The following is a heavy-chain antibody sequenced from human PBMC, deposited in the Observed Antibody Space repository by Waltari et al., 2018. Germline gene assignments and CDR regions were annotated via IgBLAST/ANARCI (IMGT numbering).Heavy chain of an antibody. J-gene: IGHJ5*02. D-gene: IGHD6-6*01. CDR2: IYYSGST. CDR3: ARDEPIAARRGWFDP. V-gene: IGHV4-39*07. CDR1: GGSXXSSXYY. Sequence: QLQLQESGPGLVKPSETLSLTXTVSGGSXXSSXYYWGWIRQPPGKGLEWIGSIYYSGSTXYNPSLKSRVTISVDTSKNQFSLKLSSVTAADTAVYYCARDEPIAARRGWFDPWGQGTLVXXSS.